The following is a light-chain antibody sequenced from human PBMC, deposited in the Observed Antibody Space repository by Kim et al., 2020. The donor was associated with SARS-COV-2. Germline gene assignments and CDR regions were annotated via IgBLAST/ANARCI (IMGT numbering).Light chain of an antibody. CDR2: KVS. Sequence: DVAMTQSPLSLPVTLGQPASISCRSSQSLVSSDGNTYLNWFQQRPGQSPRRLIYKVSNRDSGVPDRFSGSGSGTTFTLKISRVEAEDVGIYYCMQGSHWPPITFGQGTRLEIK. J-gene: IGKJ5*01. CDR1: QSLVSSDGNTY. V-gene: IGKV2-30*01. CDR3: MQGSHWPPIT.